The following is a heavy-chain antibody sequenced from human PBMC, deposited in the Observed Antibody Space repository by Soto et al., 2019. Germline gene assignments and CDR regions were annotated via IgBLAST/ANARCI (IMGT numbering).Heavy chain of an antibody. Sequence: SETLSLTCTVSGGSISTHYWSWIRQPPGKGLEWIGYIYYSGSTNYKPSLKSRVTISIDTSKNQFSLKVSSVTAADTAVYYCARSYPTLTYYVILTGTEGRDNWFAPWAQGSLVTVSS. V-gene: IGHV4-59*11. D-gene: IGHD3-9*01. CDR2: IYYSGST. J-gene: IGHJ5*02. CDR3: ARSYPTLTYYVILTGTEGRDNWFAP. CDR1: GGSISTHY.